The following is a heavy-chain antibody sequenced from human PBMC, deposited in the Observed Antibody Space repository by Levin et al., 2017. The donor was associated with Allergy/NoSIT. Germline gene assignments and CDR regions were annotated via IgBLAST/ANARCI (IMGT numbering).Heavy chain of an antibody. J-gene: IGHJ3*02. CDR1: GGTFSSYA. CDR2: IIPIFGTA. Sequence: ASVKVSCKASGGTFSSYAISWVRQAPGQGLEWMGGIIPIFGTANYAQKFQGRVTITADESTSTAYMELSSLRSEDTAVYYCARVVGYYDSSGYYVAGYGRFDSWGQGTMVTVSS. V-gene: IGHV1-69*13. CDR3: ARVVGYYDSSGYYVAGYGRFDS. D-gene: IGHD3-22*01.